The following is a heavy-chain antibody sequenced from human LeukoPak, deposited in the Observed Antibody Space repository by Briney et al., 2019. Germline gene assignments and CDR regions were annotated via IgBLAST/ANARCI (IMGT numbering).Heavy chain of an antibody. CDR2: IYYSGST. CDR1: GGSFSGYY. V-gene: IGHV4-34*01. CDR3: ARRDSSGYYPPGFDY. Sequence: SETLSLTCAVYGGSFSGYYWSWIRQPPGKGLEWIGSIYYSGSTYYNPSLRSRVTISVDTSKNQFSLKLSSVTAADTAVYYCARRDSSGYYPPGFDYWGQGTLVTVSS. D-gene: IGHD3-22*01. J-gene: IGHJ4*02.